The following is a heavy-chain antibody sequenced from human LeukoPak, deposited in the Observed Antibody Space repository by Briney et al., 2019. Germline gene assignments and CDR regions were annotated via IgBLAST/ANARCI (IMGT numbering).Heavy chain of an antibody. CDR2: ISSSGSTI. Sequence: GGSLRLSCAASGFTFSSYEMNWVRQAPGKGLEWDSYISSSGSTIYYADSVKGRFTISRDNAKNSLYLQMNSLRAEDTAVYYCARELGSPNDYWGQGTLVTVSS. D-gene: IGHD6-25*01. CDR1: GFTFSSYE. CDR3: ARELGSPNDY. V-gene: IGHV3-48*03. J-gene: IGHJ4*02.